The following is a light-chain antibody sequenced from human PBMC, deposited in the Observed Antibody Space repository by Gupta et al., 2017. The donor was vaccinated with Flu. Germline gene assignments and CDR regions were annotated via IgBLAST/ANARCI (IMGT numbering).Light chain of an antibody. V-gene: IGLV1-40*01. CDR3: QSYDTSLSGWV. CDR2: GSS. Sequence: QSVLTQPPSVSGAPGQRVTISCTGSSSNIGAGYDVHWYQQLPGRAPKVLIYGSSNRPSGVPDRFFGSKSGISAPRAITGLQAEDEADYYCQSYDTSLSGWVFGGGTKVTAL. J-gene: IGLJ3*02. CDR1: SSNIGAGYD.